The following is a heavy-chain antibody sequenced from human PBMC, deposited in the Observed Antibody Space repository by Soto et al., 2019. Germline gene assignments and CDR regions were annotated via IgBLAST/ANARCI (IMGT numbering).Heavy chain of an antibody. CDR2: INHSGST. J-gene: IGHJ4*02. V-gene: IGHV4-34*01. Sequence: SETLCLTCTVAGSSISSYYWSWIRQPPGKGLERIGEINHSGSTNYNPSLKSRVTISVDTSKNQFSLKLSSVTAADTAVYYCASQKVHPSIAARPSQNYFDYWGQGTLVTVPS. CDR1: GSSISSYY. CDR3: ASQKVHPSIAARPSQNYFDY. D-gene: IGHD6-6*01.